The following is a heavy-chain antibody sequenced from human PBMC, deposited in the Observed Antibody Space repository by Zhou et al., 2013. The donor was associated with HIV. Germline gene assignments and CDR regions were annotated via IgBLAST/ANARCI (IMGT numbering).Heavy chain of an antibody. CDR2: INPSGGST. CDR3: ARDPPISGTTSGFDY. D-gene: IGHD1-7*01. CDR1: GYTFTSYY. Sequence: QVQLVQSGAEVKKPGASVKVSCKASGYTFTSYYMHWVRQAPGQGLEWMGIINPSGGSTSYAQNFQGRVTMTRDTSTSTVYMELSSLRSEDTAVYYCARDPPISGTTSGFDYWGQGNPGSPSPQ. V-gene: IGHV1-46*01. J-gene: IGHJ4*02.